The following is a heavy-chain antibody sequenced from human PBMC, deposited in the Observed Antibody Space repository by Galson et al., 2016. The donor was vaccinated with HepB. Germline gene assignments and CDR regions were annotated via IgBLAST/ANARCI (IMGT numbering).Heavy chain of an antibody. D-gene: IGHD3-22*01. CDR3: ARDWITMINQFDY. Sequence: SLRLSCAASGFTFSDYTMIWVRQAPGKGLEWVSSISSASTYIFYTDSVKGRFTVSRDNAKNSLYLQMNSLRAEDSAVYYCARDWITMINQFDYWGQGTLVTVSS. V-gene: IGHV3-21*01. J-gene: IGHJ4*02. CDR2: ISSASTYI. CDR1: GFTFSDYT.